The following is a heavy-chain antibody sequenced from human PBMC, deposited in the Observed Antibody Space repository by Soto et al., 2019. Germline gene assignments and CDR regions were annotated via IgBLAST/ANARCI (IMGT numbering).Heavy chain of an antibody. Sequence: EVQLLESGGGLVQPGGSLRLSCAASGFTFSSYAMSWVRQAPGKGLEWVSAISGSGGSTYYADSVKGRFTISRDNSKNTLYLQMNSLRAEDTAVYYCAKSGSGWYRARRPNWYFDLWGRGTLVTVSS. V-gene: IGHV3-23*01. D-gene: IGHD6-19*01. CDR3: AKSGSGWYRARRPNWYFDL. CDR2: ISGSGGST. J-gene: IGHJ2*01. CDR1: GFTFSSYA.